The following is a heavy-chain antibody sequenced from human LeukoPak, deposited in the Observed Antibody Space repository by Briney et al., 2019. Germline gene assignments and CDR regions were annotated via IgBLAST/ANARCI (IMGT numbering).Heavy chain of an antibody. V-gene: IGHV4-39*01. D-gene: IGHD3-10*01. CDR2: IYYSGST. CDR1: GGSISSSSYY. Sequence: PSETLSLTCTVSGGSISSSSYYWGWIRQPPGKGLEWLGCIYYSGSTYYNPSLKSRVTICVDTYKNQFSLKLSSVTAADTAVYYCARIPTSPHDFMFRGVIERASFDYWGQGTMVTVSS. J-gene: IGHJ4*02. CDR3: ARIPTSPHDFMFRGVIERASFDY.